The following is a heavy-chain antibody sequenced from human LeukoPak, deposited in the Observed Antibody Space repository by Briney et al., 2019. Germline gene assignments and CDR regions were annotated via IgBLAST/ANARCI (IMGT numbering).Heavy chain of an antibody. J-gene: IGHJ3*02. V-gene: IGHV3-11*04. D-gene: IGHD6-19*01. CDR1: GFTFSDYY. CDR3: ARTPRLGIAVAGTHDAFDI. Sequence: PGGSLRLSCAASGFTFSDYYMSWIRQAPGKGLEWVSYISSSGSTIYYADSVKGRFTISRDNAKNSLYLQMNSLRAEDTAVYYCARTPRLGIAVAGTHDAFDIWGQGTMVTVSS. CDR2: ISSSGSTI.